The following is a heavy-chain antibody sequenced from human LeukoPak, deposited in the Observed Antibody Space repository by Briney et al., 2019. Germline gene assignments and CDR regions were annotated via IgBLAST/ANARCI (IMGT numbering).Heavy chain of an antibody. CDR3: ARGARDYFAMDV. D-gene: IGHD3-16*01. CDR2: TFCSSQCFN. Sequence: SQTLSLTCVVSGDSVSRHPAAWNWIRQSPSRGFEWLGRTFCSSQCFNDYAESVKSRISVNADTSNNQFSLQLHSVTPDDTAVYYCARGARDYFAMDVWGQGTTVTVSS. V-gene: IGHV6-1*01. CDR1: GDSVSRHPAA. J-gene: IGHJ6*02.